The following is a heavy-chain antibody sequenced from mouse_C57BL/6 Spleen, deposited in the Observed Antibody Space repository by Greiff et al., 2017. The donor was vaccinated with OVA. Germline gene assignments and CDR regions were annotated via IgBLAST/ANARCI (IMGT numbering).Heavy chain of an antibody. CDR1: GYTFTSYW. CDR3: ARGKTTVVATGYFDY. CDR2: IDPSDSYT. V-gene: IGHV1-59*01. J-gene: IGHJ2*01. Sequence: QVQLQQPGAELVRPGTSVKLSCKASGYTFTSYWMHWVKQRPGQGLEWIGVIDPSDSYTNYNPKFKGKATLTVDTSSSTAYMQLSSLTSEDSAVYYCARGKTTVVATGYFDYWGQGTTLTVSS. D-gene: IGHD1-1*01.